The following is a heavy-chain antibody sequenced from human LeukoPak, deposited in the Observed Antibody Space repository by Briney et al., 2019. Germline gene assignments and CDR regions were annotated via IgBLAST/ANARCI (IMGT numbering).Heavy chain of an antibody. Sequence: GSLRLSCVASGFTFSSYEVNWVRQGPGQGLEWVSCISTSGDSMYYADSVKGRFTTSRDNVKNSLFLQMNSLRAEDTAVYYCARGSGFVLDYWGQGTLVTVSS. V-gene: IGHV3-48*03. CDR1: GFTFSSYE. D-gene: IGHD1-26*01. CDR3: ARGSGFVLDY. CDR2: ISTSGDSM. J-gene: IGHJ4*02.